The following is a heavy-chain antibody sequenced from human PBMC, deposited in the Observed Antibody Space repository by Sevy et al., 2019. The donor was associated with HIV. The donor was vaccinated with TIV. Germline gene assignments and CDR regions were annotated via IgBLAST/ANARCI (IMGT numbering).Heavy chain of an antibody. CDR3: ARDVGIAVAGTVDY. D-gene: IGHD6-19*01. CDR2: ISAYNGNT. CDR1: GYTFTSYG. J-gene: IGHJ4*02. V-gene: IGHV1-18*01. Sequence: ASVKVSCKASGYTFTSYGISWVRQAPGQGLEGMGWISAYNGNTNYAQKLQGRVTMTTDTSTSTAYMELRSLRSDDTAVYYCARDVGIAVAGTVDYWGQGTLVTVSS.